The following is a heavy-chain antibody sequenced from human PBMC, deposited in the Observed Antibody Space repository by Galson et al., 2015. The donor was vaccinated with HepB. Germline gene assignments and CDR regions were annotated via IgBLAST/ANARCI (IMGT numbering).Heavy chain of an antibody. CDR2: INPNSGGT. CDR1: GYTFTGYY. Sequence: SVKVSCKASGYTFTGYYMHWVRQAPGQGLEWMGRINPNSGGTNYAQKFQGRVTMTRDTSISTAYMELSRLRSDDTAVYYCAILCGGDCYSIDYWGQGTLVTVSS. V-gene: IGHV1-2*06. CDR3: AILCGGDCYSIDY. J-gene: IGHJ4*02. D-gene: IGHD2-21*01.